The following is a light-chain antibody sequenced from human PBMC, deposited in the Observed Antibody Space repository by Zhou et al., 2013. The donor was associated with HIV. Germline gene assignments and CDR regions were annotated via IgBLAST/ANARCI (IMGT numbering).Light chain of an antibody. CDR2: EAS. CDR1: QSISTW. J-gene: IGKJ1*01. V-gene: IGKV1-5*03. CDR3: QHYDGFSRS. Sequence: DILMTQSPSTLSASVGDRVTITCRASQSISTWLAWYQQIPGKAPKLLIYEASSLEVGVPSRFSGSGSGTEFTLTIDSLQPDDFATYYCQHYDGFSRSFGQGTKVEIK.